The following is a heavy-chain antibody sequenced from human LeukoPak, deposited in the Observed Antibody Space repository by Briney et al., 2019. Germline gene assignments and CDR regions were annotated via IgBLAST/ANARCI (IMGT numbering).Heavy chain of an antibody. V-gene: IGHV4-34*01. CDR1: GGSFSGYY. J-gene: IGHJ3*02. D-gene: IGHD7-27*01. Sequence: SETLSLTCAVYGGSFSGYYWSSIRQPPGKGLEWIGEINHSGSTNYNPSLKSRVTISVDTSKNQFSLKLSSVTAADTAVYYCASWAHAFDIWGQGTMVTVSS. CDR3: ASWAHAFDI. CDR2: INHSGST.